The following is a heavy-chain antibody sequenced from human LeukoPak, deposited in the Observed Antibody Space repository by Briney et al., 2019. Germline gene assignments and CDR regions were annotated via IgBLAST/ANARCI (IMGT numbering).Heavy chain of an antibody. J-gene: IGHJ4*02. D-gene: IGHD3-22*01. CDR2: ISSDGGIT. V-gene: IGHV3-64*01. Sequence: GGSLRLSCDASGFSLSTYAMHWVRQAPGKGLEYVSAISSDGGITYYANSVEGRFTISRDNSKNTLYLQMGSLRAEDMAVYFCARGYYDSGGYYFDYWGQGTLVTVSS. CDR1: GFSLSTYA. CDR3: ARGYYDSGGYYFDY.